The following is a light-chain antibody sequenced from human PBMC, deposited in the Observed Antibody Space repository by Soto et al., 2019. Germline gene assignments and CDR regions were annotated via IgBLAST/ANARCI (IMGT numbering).Light chain of an antibody. V-gene: IGKV3-15*01. CDR3: QQYNNWPYT. J-gene: IGKJ2*01. CDR1: QSVSSN. CDR2: GAS. Sequence: EIVMTQSPATLSVSPGERATLSCRASQSVSSNLAWYQQKPGQAPRLRIYGASTRDTGIPARFSGSGSGTEFTLTISRLQSEDFAVYYCQQYNNWPYTFGQGTKLEIK.